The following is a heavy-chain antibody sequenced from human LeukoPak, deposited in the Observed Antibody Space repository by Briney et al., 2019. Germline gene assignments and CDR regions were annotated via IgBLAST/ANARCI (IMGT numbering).Heavy chain of an antibody. CDR1: GFTFTISA. D-gene: IGHD3-22*01. CDR2: IVVGSGNT. Sequence: SVKVSCKASGFTFTISAVQWVRQARGQRLEWIGWIVVGSGNTNYAQKFQERVTITRDMSTSTAYMELSSLRSEDTAVYYCAASPDYYDSSGYSYYFDYWGQGTLVTVSS. V-gene: IGHV1-58*01. J-gene: IGHJ4*02. CDR3: AASPDYYDSSGYSYYFDY.